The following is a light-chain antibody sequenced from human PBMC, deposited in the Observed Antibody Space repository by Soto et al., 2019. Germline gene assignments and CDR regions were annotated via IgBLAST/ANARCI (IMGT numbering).Light chain of an antibody. CDR2: EAF. V-gene: IGKV1-39*01. Sequence: DIQVTQSPSSLSASVGDRVTITCRASQNIDRDLNWYQQKPGKAPKLLIYEAFTLQSGVSSRFSGNGSGTEFSLTISSLQADDFGSYYCQHYNTWTFGPGTKVEI. CDR3: QHYNTWT. J-gene: IGKJ1*01. CDR1: QNIDRD.